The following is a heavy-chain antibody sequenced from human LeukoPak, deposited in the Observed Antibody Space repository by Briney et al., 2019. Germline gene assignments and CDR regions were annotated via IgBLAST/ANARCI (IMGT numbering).Heavy chain of an antibody. CDR3: ARGLTIFGVVTKAFDI. Sequence: PGGSLRLSCAASGLTVSSNFMSWVRQAPGKGLEWVSYISSSSSTIYYADSVKGRFTISRDNAKNSLYLQMNSLRAEDTAVYYCARGLTIFGVVTKAFDIWGQGTMVTVSS. CDR1: GLTVSSNF. D-gene: IGHD3-3*01. J-gene: IGHJ3*02. V-gene: IGHV3-48*01. CDR2: ISSSSSTI.